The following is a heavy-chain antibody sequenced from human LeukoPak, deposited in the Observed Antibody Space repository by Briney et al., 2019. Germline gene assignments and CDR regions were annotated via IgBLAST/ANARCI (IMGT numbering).Heavy chain of an antibody. CDR3: AREARMRNERFGELSWVKYYYYYGMDV. Sequence: SETLSLTCTVSGGSISSSSYYWGWIRQPPGKGLEWIGSIYYSGSTYYNPSLKSRVTISVDTSKNQFSLKLSSVTAADTAVYYCAREARMRNERFGELSWVKYYYYYGMDVWGQGTTVTVSS. J-gene: IGHJ6*02. D-gene: IGHD3-10*01. V-gene: IGHV4-39*07. CDR2: IYYSGST. CDR1: GGSISSSSYY.